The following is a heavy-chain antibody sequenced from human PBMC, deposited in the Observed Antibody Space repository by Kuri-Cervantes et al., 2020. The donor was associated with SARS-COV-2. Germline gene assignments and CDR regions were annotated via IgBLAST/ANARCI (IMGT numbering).Heavy chain of an antibody. V-gene: IGHV3-30-3*01. CDR3: ARDHYDFWSGYFFDY. CDR2: ISYDGSNK. J-gene: IGHJ4*02. CDR1: GFTFSNAW. D-gene: IGHD3-3*01. Sequence: GGSLRLSCAASGFTFSNAWMSWVRQAPGKGLEWVAVISYDGSNKYYADSVKGRFTISRDNSKNTLYLQMNSLRAEDTAVYYCARDHYDFWSGYFFDYWGQGTLVTVSS.